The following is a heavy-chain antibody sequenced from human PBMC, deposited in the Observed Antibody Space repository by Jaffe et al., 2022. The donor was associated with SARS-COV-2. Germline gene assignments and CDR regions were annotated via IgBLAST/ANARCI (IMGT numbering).Heavy chain of an antibody. Sequence: QVQLVQSGAEVKKPGSSVKVSCKASGGAFSRYTISWLRQAPGQGLEWMGRIIPILSLATYAQNFQGRVTITADKSTSTAYMEVGSLGSEDTAVYYCASSLAGSGHYFDNWFDPWGQGTLVTVSS. CDR3: ASSLAGSGHYFDNWFDP. CDR1: GGAFSRYT. CDR2: IIPILSLA. V-gene: IGHV1-69*02. J-gene: IGHJ5*02. D-gene: IGHD3-22*01.